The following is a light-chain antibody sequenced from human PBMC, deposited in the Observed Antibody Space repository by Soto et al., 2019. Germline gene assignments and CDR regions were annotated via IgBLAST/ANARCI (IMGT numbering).Light chain of an antibody. CDR3: AAWDDSLNGRYV. V-gene: IGLV1-44*01. CDR1: SSNIGSNT. Sequence: QSVLTQPPSASGTPGQRVTISCSGSSSNIGSNTVNWYQQLPGTAPKLLIYSNNQRPSGVPGRVSGSKSGTSASLAISGLQSEDEADYYCAAWDDSLNGRYVFGTGTKLTVL. CDR2: SNN. J-gene: IGLJ1*01.